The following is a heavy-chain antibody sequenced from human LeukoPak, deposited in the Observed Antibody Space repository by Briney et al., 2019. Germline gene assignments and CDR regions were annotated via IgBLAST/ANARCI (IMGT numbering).Heavy chain of an antibody. D-gene: IGHD3-22*01. V-gene: IGHV3-21*06. J-gene: IGHJ2*01. CDR3: AGSDTIGYSPREWDYWYSDL. CDR1: GFTFSSYA. CDR2: IRSGRSYI. Sequence: GGSLRLACAASGFTFSSYAMSWVRQAPGKGPEWVSSIRSGRSYIYYADSMKGRFTISRDNAKNSRYLQLNSLRAEDTAVYYCAGSDTIGYSPREWDYWYSDLWGRGTLVTVSS.